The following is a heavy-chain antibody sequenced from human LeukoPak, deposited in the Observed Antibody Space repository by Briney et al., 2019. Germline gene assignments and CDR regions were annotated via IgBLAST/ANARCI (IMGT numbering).Heavy chain of an antibody. CDR2: IFPSDSDT. Sequence: GESLKISCKGSGYSFTTYWIGWVRQMPGKGLEWMGIIFPSDSDTRYSPSFQGQVTISADKSISTAYLQWSSLKASDTAMYYCARARENSYYNPLNWFDPWGQGTLVTVSS. CDR1: GYSFTTYW. J-gene: IGHJ5*02. CDR3: ARARENSYYNPLNWFDP. D-gene: IGHD3-10*01. V-gene: IGHV5-51*01.